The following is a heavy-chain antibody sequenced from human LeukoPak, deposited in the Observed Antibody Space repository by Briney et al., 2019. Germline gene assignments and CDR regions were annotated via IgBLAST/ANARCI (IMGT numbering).Heavy chain of an antibody. Sequence: PGGSPRLSCTASGFTVGNNYMSWVRQAPGKGLEWVSVLYSRGDPYYADSVKGRFTISRDSSKNTLYLQMNSLRAEDTAVYYCTGYTHKGVWGQGTTVTVSS. CDR3: TGYTHKGV. V-gene: IGHV3-66*01. J-gene: IGHJ6*02. CDR1: GFTVGNNY. CDR2: LYSRGDP.